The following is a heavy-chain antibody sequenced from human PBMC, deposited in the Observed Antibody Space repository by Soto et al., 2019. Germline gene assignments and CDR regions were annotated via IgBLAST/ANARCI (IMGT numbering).Heavy chain of an antibody. CDR1: GGSISSSRSY. J-gene: IGHJ5*02. CDR3: ARQAAAPGIDLWFDP. V-gene: IGHV4-39*01. D-gene: IGHD6-13*01. CDR2: IFYAGNT. Sequence: PSETLSLTCNVSGGSISSSRSYWAWFRQPPGKELEWIANIFYAGNTYYNPSLKSRVTVSVDTSKNQFSLKLDSVTAAGTAVYYCARQAAAPGIDLWFDPWGQGTLVTVSS.